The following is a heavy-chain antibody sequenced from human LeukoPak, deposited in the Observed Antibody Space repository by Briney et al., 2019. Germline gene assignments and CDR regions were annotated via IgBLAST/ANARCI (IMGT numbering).Heavy chain of an antibody. CDR2: INAGNGNT. CDR3: ATDYDSSGYYYLA. J-gene: IGHJ5*02. D-gene: IGHD3-22*01. CDR1: GYTFTSYA. Sequence: ASVKVSCKASGYTFTSYAMHWVRQAPGQRLEWMGWINAGNGNTKYSQKFQGRVTITRDTSASTAYMELSSLRSEDTAVYYCATDYDSSGYYYLAWGQGTLVTVSS. V-gene: IGHV1-3*01.